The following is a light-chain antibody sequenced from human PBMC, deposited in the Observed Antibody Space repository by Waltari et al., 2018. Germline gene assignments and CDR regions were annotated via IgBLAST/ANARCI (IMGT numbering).Light chain of an antibody. V-gene: IGKV2-30*02. Sequence: DVVMTQSPLSLPITPGQPASISCRSSQSLLHSDGNTYLSWYQQKPGQPPRLLIYTVSNRDSGVPDRFSGSGAGTDFTLKSSRVEAEDVGVYYCGQGTHWPPYSFGQGTKVEIK. CDR1: QSLLHSDGNTY. J-gene: IGKJ2*03. CDR2: TVS. CDR3: GQGTHWPPYS.